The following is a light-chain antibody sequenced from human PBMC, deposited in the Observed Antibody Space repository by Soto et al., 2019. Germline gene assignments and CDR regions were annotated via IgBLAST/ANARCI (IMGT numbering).Light chain of an antibody. CDR3: QQYGSTPPT. Sequence: VVTQSPGTLSLFPGERATLSCRASQSISASYLAWYQHKPGQAPRLLIYGAFNRATGIPDRFSGRASGPDYPLTISGLEAEDFAVYYCQQYGSTPPTFGQGTKVEIK. V-gene: IGKV3-20*01. J-gene: IGKJ1*01. CDR2: GAF. CDR1: QSISASY.